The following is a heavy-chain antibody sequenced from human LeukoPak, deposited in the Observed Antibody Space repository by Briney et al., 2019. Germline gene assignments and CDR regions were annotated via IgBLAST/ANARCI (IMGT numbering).Heavy chain of an antibody. D-gene: IGHD2-21*02. Sequence: QPGGSLRLSCAASGFTFSSYGMHWVRQAPGKGLEWVAVIWYDGSNKYYADSVKGRFTISRDNSKNTLYLQMNSLRAEDTAVYYCARDPCGGDCYLSYFDYWGQGTLVTVSS. V-gene: IGHV3-33*08. CDR1: GFTFSSYG. CDR2: IWYDGSNK. J-gene: IGHJ4*02. CDR3: ARDPCGGDCYLSYFDY.